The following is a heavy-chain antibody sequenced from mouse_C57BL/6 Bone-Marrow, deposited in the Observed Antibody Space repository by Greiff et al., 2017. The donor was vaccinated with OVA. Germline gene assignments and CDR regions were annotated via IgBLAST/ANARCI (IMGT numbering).Heavy chain of an antibody. V-gene: IGHV5-6*01. Sequence: EVKLVESGGDLVKPGGSLKLSCAASGFTFSSYGMSWFRQTPDKRLEWVATISSGGSYTYYPDSVKGRFTISRDNAKNTLYLQMSSLKSEDTAMYYCARLTTVVAPYWGQGTTLTVSS. J-gene: IGHJ2*01. CDR3: ARLTTVVAPY. CDR1: GFTFSSYG. CDR2: ISSGGSYT. D-gene: IGHD1-1*01.